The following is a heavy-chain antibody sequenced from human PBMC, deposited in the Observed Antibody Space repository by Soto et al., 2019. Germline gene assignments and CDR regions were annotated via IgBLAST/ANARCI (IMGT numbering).Heavy chain of an antibody. CDR2: ISASNVNT. CDR1: GYSFNKYS. J-gene: IGHJ4*02. V-gene: IGHV1-18*04. D-gene: IGHD2-21*02. CDR3: TRGQGDVAGDFDY. Sequence: QGRLVQSVAEVKKPGASVKVSWKASGYSFNKYSLTWVRQAPVQGLVWWGWISASNVNTDFAQKFQGRVTIAIDTSTSTAYMELRSLTPDDRAVYYCTRGQGDVAGDFDYWGQGTLVTVPS.